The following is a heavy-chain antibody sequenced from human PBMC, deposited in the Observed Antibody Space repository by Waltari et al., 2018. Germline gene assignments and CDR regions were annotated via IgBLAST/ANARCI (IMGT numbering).Heavy chain of an antibody. V-gene: IGHV1-69*01. J-gene: IGHJ3*02. CDR3: ARDRDDSSGYYPNRDAFDI. D-gene: IGHD3-22*01. CDR2: SIPIFGTA. CDR1: GGTFSSYA. Sequence: QVQLVQSGAEVKKPGSSVKVSCKASGGTFSSYAISWVRQAPGQGLEWMGGSIPIFGTANYAQKFQGRVTITADESTSTAYMELSSLRSEDTAVYYCARDRDDSSGYYPNRDAFDIWGQGTMVTVSS.